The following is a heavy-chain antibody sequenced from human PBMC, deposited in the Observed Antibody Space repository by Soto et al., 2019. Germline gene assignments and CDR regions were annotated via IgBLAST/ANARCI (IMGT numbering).Heavy chain of an antibody. Sequence: QVQLVQSGAEQKKPGASVKVSCKASGYTFSHYAPPWVRQAPGQRLEWMGWINAGNTNTKYSQKFQGRVTFTRDTSASTAYMELSSLTSEDTAGYYCARPAQYPNTLYRFDYWGQGTLVTVSS. D-gene: IGHD2-2*01. CDR1: GYTFSHYA. V-gene: IGHV1-3*05. CDR2: INAGNTNT. J-gene: IGHJ4*02. CDR3: ARPAQYPNTLYRFDY.